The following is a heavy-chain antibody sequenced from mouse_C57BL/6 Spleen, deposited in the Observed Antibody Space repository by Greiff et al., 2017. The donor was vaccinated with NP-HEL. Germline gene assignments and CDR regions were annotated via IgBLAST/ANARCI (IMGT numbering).Heavy chain of an antibody. CDR2: IWTGGGT. Sequence: QVQLKESGPGLVAPSQSLSITCTVSGFSLTSYAISWVRQPPGKGLEWLGIIWTGGGTTYNSARITRLSISKDKSKSQVFFKMNSRQTDDTASYYCARNYYCSSYDYWGQGTTLTVSS. CDR3: ARNYYCSSYDY. CDR1: GFSLTSYA. J-gene: IGHJ2*01. V-gene: IGHV2-9-1*01. D-gene: IGHD1-1*01.